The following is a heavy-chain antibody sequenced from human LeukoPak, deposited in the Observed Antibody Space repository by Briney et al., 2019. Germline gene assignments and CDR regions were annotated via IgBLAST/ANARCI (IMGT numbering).Heavy chain of an antibody. V-gene: IGHV3-48*03. CDR2: ISSSGSTI. J-gene: IGHJ4*02. Sequence: GGSLRLSCAASGFTFSSYEMNWVRQAPGKGLEWVSYISSSGSTIYYADSVEGRFTISRDNAKNSLYLQMNSLRAEDTAVYYCARGSHLISMVRGVNIDYWGQGTLVTVSS. CDR1: GFTFSSYE. CDR3: ARGSHLISMVRGVNIDY. D-gene: IGHD3-10*01.